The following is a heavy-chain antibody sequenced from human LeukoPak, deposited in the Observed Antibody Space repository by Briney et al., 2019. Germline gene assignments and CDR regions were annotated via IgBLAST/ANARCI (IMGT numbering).Heavy chain of an antibody. V-gene: IGHV3-11*04. J-gene: IGHJ5*02. CDR2: ISSSGSTI. CDR3: ARDALSRAYCGGDCYPNWFDP. CDR1: GFTFSDYY. Sequence: GGSLRLSCAASGFTFSDYYMSWIRQAPGKGLEWVSYISSSGSTIYYADSVKGRFTISRDNAKNSLYLQMNSLRAEDTAVYYCARDALSRAYCGGDCYPNWFDPWGQGTLVTVSS. D-gene: IGHD2-21*01.